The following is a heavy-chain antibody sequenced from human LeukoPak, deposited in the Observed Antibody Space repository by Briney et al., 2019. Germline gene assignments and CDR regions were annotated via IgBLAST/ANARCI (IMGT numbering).Heavy chain of an antibody. D-gene: IGHD3-9*01. CDR2: IYYSGST. CDR1: GGSISSSSYY. Sequence: PSETLSLTCTVSGGSISSSSYYWGWIRQPPGKGLEWIGSIYYSGSTYYNPSLKSRVTISVDTSKNQFSLKLSSVTAADMAVYYCARHGAMTGNFQHWGQGTLVTVSS. CDR3: ARHGAMTGNFQH. J-gene: IGHJ1*01. V-gene: IGHV4-39*01.